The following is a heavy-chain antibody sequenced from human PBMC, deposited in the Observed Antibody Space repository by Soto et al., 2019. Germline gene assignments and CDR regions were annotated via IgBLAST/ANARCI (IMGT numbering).Heavy chain of an antibody. Sequence: TLSLTCTVSGGSISSRGYYWTWIRQHPGTGLECIGYIYYSGITYYSPSLKRRVSISIDTSKNQFSLNLNSVAAADTAVYYCARFSVGHYNSSGYYFVDLWGQGTLVTAPQ. CDR3: ARFSVGHYNSSGYYFVDL. J-gene: IGHJ5*02. D-gene: IGHD3-22*01. CDR1: GGSISSRGYY. CDR2: IYYSGIT. V-gene: IGHV4-31*03.